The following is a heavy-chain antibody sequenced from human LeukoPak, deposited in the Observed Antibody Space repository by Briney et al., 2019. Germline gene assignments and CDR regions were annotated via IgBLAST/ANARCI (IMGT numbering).Heavy chain of an antibody. CDR1: GGSICSRTYY. J-gene: IGHJ3*02. V-gene: IGHV4-61*01. CDR3: ARDGYGDTYAFDI. CDR2: IYYSGST. D-gene: IGHD2-15*01. Sequence: SETLSLTCPVSGGSICSRTYYWDWIRQPPGKGLEWIGYIYYSGSTNYNPSLKSRVTISVDTSKNQFSLKLSSVTAADTAVYYCARDGYGDTYAFDIWGQGTMVTVSS.